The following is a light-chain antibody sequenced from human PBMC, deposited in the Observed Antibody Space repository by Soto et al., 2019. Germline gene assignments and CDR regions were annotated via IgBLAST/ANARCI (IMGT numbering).Light chain of an antibody. V-gene: IGKV1-12*01. Sequence: DIQMTQSPSSMCASVGDRVTITCRARQAISSRLAWYQQKPGKAPKLLIYAASSLQSGVPSRFSGSVSGTDFTLTISSLQPEDFATYYCQQANSFPPTFGQGTKLEIK. CDR1: QAISSR. CDR3: QQANSFPPT. CDR2: AAS. J-gene: IGKJ2*01.